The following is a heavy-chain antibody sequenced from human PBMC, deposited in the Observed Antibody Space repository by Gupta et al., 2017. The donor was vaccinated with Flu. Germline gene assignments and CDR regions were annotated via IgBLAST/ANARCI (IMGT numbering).Heavy chain of an antibody. D-gene: IGHD3-16*01. J-gene: IGHJ5*02. V-gene: IGHV3-33*01. CDR1: GLTFSSYG. CDR2: IWYDGSNT. Sequence: QVQLVESGGGVVQPGRSLRLSCAASGLTFSSYGMHWVRQAPGKGLEWVAVIWYDGSNTYYADSAKGRVTSARDNSKNTLDLQRIRMRAEETAVSSCARDVEDYDDCWVSSRGWFDPGGRVRLVTVSS. CDR3: ARDVEDYDDCWVSSRGWFDP.